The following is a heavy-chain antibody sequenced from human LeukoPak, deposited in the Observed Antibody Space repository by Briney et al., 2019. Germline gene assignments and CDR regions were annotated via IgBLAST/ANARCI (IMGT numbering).Heavy chain of an antibody. CDR2: VSGRDDST. Sequence: QTGGSLRLSCAASGFTFSNYAMSWVRQAPGKGLEWVSAVSGRDDSTYYADSVKGRFTISRDTSKNTLYLQMNSLRAEDTAVYCCAKWGDYDILTGYYDSDYWGQGTLVTVSS. J-gene: IGHJ4*02. D-gene: IGHD3-9*01. CDR1: GFTFSNYA. V-gene: IGHV3-23*01. CDR3: AKWGDYDILTGYYDSDY.